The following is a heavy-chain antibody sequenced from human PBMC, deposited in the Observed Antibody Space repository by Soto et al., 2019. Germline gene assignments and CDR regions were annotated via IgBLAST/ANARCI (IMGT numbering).Heavy chain of an antibody. CDR1: GFTVSNSY. Sequence: PGGLQRLSCAASGFTVSNSYVSRVRQAPGKGLEWVSSISYSGGNTYYADSVKGRFTISRDNSKNTLYLQMNSLRAEDTAVYYCAKSLGATRAFDYWGQGTLVTVSS. D-gene: IGHD1-26*01. CDR3: AKSLGATRAFDY. V-gene: IGHV3-23*01. CDR2: ISYSGGNT. J-gene: IGHJ4*02.